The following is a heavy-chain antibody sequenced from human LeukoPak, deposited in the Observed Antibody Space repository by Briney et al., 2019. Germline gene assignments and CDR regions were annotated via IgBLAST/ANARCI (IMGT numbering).Heavy chain of an antibody. CDR1: GYTFTELS. Sequence: ASVKVSCKVSGYTFTELSMHWVRQAPGKGLEWMGGFDPEDGETIYAQKFQGRVTMTRDMSTTTDYMELNSLRPEDTAVYYCAKDQRPYDFWTGLMGDWGQGTLVTVSS. CDR3: AKDQRPYDFWTGLMGD. V-gene: IGHV1-24*01. D-gene: IGHD3/OR15-3a*01. J-gene: IGHJ4*02. CDR2: FDPEDGET.